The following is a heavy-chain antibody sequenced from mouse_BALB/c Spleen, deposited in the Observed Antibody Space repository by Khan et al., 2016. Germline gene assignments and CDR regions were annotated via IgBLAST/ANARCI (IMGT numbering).Heavy chain of an antibody. Sequence: QVQLQQSGAELVRPGSSVKISCKASGYAFSSYWMNWVKQRPGQGLEWIGQIYPGDGDTNYNGKFKGKATLTADKSSSTAYMQLSSLTSEDSAVXVGAKLNGTGKAMDYGGQGTSAPVSS. CDR2: IYPGDGDT. J-gene: IGHJ4*01. V-gene: IGHV1-80*01. D-gene: IGHD4-1*01. CDR1: GYAFSSYW. CDR3: AKLNGTGKAMDY.